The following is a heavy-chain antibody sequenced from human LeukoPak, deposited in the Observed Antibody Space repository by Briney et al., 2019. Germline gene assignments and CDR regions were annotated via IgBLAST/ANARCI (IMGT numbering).Heavy chain of an antibody. V-gene: IGHV4-30-4*01. CDR2: IYYSGST. CDR3: ARDAGDLDY. D-gene: IGHD4-17*01. J-gene: IGHJ4*02. Sequence: SETLSLTCSVSGDSISSGDYYWSWIRQPPGKGLEWIGHIYYSGSTNYNPSLKSRVIISVDTSKNQFSLKLTSVTAADTAVYYCARDAGDLDYWGQGTLATVSS. CDR1: GDSISSGDYY.